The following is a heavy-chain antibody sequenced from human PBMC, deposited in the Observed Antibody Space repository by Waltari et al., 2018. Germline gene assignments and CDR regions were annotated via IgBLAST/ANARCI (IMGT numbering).Heavy chain of an antibody. CDR2: IYTSGST. CDR3: ARERRRVAAAGGRGDAFDI. V-gene: IGHV4-61*02. Sequence: QVQLQESGPGLVKPSQTLSLTCTVSGGSISSGSYFWSWIRQPAGQVLEWIGRIYTSGSTNYNPSLKSRVTISVDTSKNQFSLKLSSVTAADTAVYYCARERRRVAAAGGRGDAFDIWGQGTMVTVSS. D-gene: IGHD6-13*01. CDR1: GGSISSGSYF. J-gene: IGHJ3*02.